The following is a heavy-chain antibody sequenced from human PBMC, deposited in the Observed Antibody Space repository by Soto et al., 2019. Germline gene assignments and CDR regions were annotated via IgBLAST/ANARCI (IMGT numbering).Heavy chain of an antibody. D-gene: IGHD3-10*01. CDR1: GGSFSGYY. CDR3: ARVGPMVRGVTFDY. CDR2: INHSGST. J-gene: IGHJ4*02. V-gene: IGHV4-34*01. Sequence: PSETLSLTCAVYGGSFSGYYCSWIRQPPGKGLEWIGEINHSGSTNYNPSLKSRVTISVDTSKNQFSLKLSSVTAADTAVYYCARVGPMVRGVTFDYWGQGTLVTVSS.